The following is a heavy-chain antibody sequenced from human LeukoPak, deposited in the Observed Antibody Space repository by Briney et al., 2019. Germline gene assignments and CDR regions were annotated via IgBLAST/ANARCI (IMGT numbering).Heavy chain of an antibody. CDR1: GGSISSGDYY. V-gene: IGHV4-30-4*01. CDR2: IYYSGST. CDR3: ASGEATPFDY. D-gene: IGHD5-12*01. Sequence: PSQTLSLTCTVSGGSISSGDYYWSWIRQPPGKGLEWIGYIYYSGSTYYNPSIKSRVTLSVETSEQQYSLRLGSAAASYTAGDYCASGEATPFDYWGQGTLVTVSS. J-gene: IGHJ4*02.